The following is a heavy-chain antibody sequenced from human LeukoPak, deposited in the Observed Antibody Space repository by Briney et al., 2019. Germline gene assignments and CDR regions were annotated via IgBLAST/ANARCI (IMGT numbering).Heavy chain of an antibody. V-gene: IGHV3-43D*03. CDR3: AKAGLNYYYMDV. Sequence: GGSLRLSCAASGFTFDDYAMHWVRQAPGKGLEWVSLISWDGGSTYYADSVKGRFTISRDNSKNSLYLQMNSLRAEDTALYYCAKAGLNYYYMDVWGKGTTVTVSS. CDR1: GFTFDDYA. J-gene: IGHJ6*03. CDR2: ISWDGGST. D-gene: IGHD3-10*01.